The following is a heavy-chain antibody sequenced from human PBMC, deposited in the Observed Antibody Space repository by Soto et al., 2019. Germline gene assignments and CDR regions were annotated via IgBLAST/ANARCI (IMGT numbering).Heavy chain of an antibody. CDR1: ELNFSSHG. V-gene: IGHV3-30*18. CDR3: AKGLLGHSAVVMDV. CDR2: ISYDGSNK. J-gene: IGHJ6*02. Sequence: PGGSLRLPNTSVELNFSSHGMRWVRKTKGKGLEWVAVISYDGSNKYYADSVKGRFTISRDNSKNTLYLQMNSLRAEDTAVYYCAKGLLGHSAVVMDVWVQGTTVTVSS.